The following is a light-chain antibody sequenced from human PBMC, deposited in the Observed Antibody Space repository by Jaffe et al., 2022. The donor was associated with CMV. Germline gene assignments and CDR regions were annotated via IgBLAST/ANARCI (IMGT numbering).Light chain of an antibody. J-gene: IGLJ2*01. Sequence: QSVLTQPPSVSGAPGQRVTISCTGSSSNIGAGYGVHWYQQLPGTAPQLLISGTSNRPSGVPDRFSGFTSSGTSASLAIAGLQLEDEADYYCQSYDSSLSGLVFGGGTKLTVL. CDR1: SSNIGAGYG. CDR2: GTS. V-gene: IGLV1-40*01. CDR3: QSYDSSLSGLV.